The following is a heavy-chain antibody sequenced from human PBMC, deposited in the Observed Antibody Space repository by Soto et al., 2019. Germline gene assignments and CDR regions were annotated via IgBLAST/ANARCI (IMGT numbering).Heavy chain of an antibody. CDR3: AAYSHKGY. CDR2: IYSGGST. Sequence: EEQLVESGGDLVQPGGSLRPSCAASGFTVSNTNISWVGQAPGKGLEWVSLIYSGGSTYYADSVKGRLTISRDSSKNTLYLQMNSLRAEDTAMYYCAAYSHKGYWGQGTLVTVSS. J-gene: IGHJ4*02. V-gene: IGHV3-66*01. D-gene: IGHD3-16*01. CDR1: GFTVSNTN.